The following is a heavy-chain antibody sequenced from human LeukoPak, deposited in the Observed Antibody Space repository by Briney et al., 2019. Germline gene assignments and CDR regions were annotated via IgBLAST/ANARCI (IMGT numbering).Heavy chain of an antibody. Sequence: GSSVKVSCKASGGTFSSYAISWVRQAPGQGLEWMGGIIPIFGTANYAQKFQGRVTITADKSTSTAYMELSSLRSEDTAVYYCARDGYSYGWFVDYWGQGTLVTVSS. J-gene: IGHJ4*02. V-gene: IGHV1-69*06. CDR1: GGTFSSYA. CDR3: ARDGYSYGWFVDY. D-gene: IGHD5-18*01. CDR2: IIPIFGTA.